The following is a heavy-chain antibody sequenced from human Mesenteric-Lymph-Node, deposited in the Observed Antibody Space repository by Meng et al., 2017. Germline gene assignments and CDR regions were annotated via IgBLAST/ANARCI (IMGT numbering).Heavy chain of an antibody. CDR1: GGSLSGAY. Sequence: GELEEVGAGLLRPSETLSPTLAVTGGSLSGAYWNWVRQPPGKGLEWIGEIIHGGSPSYNPSLKSRVTISIDTSKNQLSLMLSSVTAADTAVYYCARRPTGIDYWGQGTLVTVSS. CDR2: IIHGGSP. J-gene: IGHJ4*02. CDR3: ARRPTGIDY. D-gene: IGHD2-8*02. V-gene: IGHV4-34*12.